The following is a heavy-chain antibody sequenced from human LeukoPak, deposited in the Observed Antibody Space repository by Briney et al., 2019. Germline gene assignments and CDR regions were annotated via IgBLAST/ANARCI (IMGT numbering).Heavy chain of an antibody. CDR1: GFTFSSYG. D-gene: IGHD2-21*01. Sequence: GGSLRLSCAASGFTFSSYGMHWVRQAPGKGLEWVAVIWYDGSNKYYADSVKGRFTISRGNAKNSLYLQMNSLRAEDTAVYYCARALYCGGDCHAGLFVDYWGQGTLVTVSS. CDR2: IWYDGSNK. V-gene: IGHV3-33*01. J-gene: IGHJ4*02. CDR3: ARALYCGGDCHAGLFVDY.